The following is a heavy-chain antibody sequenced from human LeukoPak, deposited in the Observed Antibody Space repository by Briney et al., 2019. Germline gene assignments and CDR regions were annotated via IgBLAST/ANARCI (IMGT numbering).Heavy chain of an antibody. CDR1: GFTFSHYG. J-gene: IGHJ4*02. Sequence: GRSPRLSCAASGFTFSHYGMHWVRQTPGKGLEWVAGISYDGSNRYYADSVKGRFTISRDNSKNTLYLQMNSLRAEDTAVYYCAKDAVAGNFDYWGQGTLVTVSS. CDR2: ISYDGSNR. V-gene: IGHV3-30*18. CDR3: AKDAVAGNFDY. D-gene: IGHD6-19*01.